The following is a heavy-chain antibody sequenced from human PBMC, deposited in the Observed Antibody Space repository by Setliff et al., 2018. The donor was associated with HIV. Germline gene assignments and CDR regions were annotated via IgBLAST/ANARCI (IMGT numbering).Heavy chain of an antibody. CDR1: GGSISGNSYS. Sequence: SETLSLTCTVSGGSISGNSYSWGWIRQPPGKGLEWIGSIYHSGSTYNNPSLKSRVTISVDTSKNQFSLKLTSVTAADTAVYYCARTAIDYYESSGYYHDAFDTWGRGSMVTVSS. CDR2: IYHSGST. D-gene: IGHD3-22*01. CDR3: ARTAIDYYESSGYYHDAFDT. J-gene: IGHJ3*02. V-gene: IGHV4-39*01.